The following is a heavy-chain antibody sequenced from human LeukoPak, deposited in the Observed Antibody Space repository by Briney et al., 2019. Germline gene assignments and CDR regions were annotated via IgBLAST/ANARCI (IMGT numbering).Heavy chain of an antibody. D-gene: IGHD2-2*01. CDR3: AREGRLGYCSSTSCYYFDY. J-gene: IGHJ4*01. V-gene: IGHV4-34*01. CDR1: GGSFSGYY. Sequence: ETLSLTCAVYGGSFSGYYWSWIRQPPGKGLEWIGEINHSGSTNYNPSLKSRVTISVDTSKNQFSLKLSSVTAADTAVYYCAREGRLGYCSSTSCYYFDYWGHGTLVTVSS. CDR2: INHSGST.